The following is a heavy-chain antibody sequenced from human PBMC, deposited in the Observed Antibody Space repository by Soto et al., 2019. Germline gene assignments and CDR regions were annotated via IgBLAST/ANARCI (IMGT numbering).Heavy chain of an antibody. CDR1: VYTFTSYA. V-gene: IGHV1-3*01. CDR2: ISAYNGNT. CDR3: AAAAADCSGGSCYSVHYYYYYGMDV. Sequence: ASVKVSCKASVYTFTSYAMHWVRQAPGQRLEWMGWISAYNGNTNYAQKLQERVTITRDMSTSTAYMELSSLRSEDTAVYYCAAAAADCSGGSCYSVHYYYYYGMDVWGQGTTVTVSS. D-gene: IGHD2-15*01. J-gene: IGHJ6*02.